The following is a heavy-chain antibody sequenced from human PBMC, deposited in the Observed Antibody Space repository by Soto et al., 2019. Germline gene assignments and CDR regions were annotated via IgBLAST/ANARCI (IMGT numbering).Heavy chain of an antibody. Sequence: QVQLVESGGGVVQPGRSLRLSCAASGFTFSSYGMHWVRQAPGKGLEWVAVIWYDGSNKYYADSVKGRFTISRDNSKNTLYLQMNSLRAEDTAVYYCARGIAEQQLCTSLFDPWGQGTLVTVSS. V-gene: IGHV3-33*01. CDR1: GFTFSSYG. J-gene: IGHJ5*02. D-gene: IGHD6-13*01. CDR3: ARGIAEQQLCTSLFDP. CDR2: IWYDGSNK.